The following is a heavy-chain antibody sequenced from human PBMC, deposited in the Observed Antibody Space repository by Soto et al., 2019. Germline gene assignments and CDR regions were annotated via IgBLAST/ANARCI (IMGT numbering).Heavy chain of an antibody. CDR3: ASLDDYEGHGMDV. D-gene: IGHD4-17*01. J-gene: IGHJ6*02. CDR2: ISSSGSTI. CDR1: GFTFSSYE. V-gene: IGHV3-48*03. Sequence: EVQLVESGGGLVQPGGSLRLSCAASGFTFSSYEMNWVRQAPGKGLEWVSYISSSGSTIYYADSVKGRFTISRDNAKNSLYLQMNSLRAEDTAVYYSASLDDYEGHGMDVWGQGTAVTVSS.